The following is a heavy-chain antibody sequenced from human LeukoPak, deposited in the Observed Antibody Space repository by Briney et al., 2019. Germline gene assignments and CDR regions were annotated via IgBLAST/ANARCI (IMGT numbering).Heavy chain of an antibody. V-gene: IGHV4-39*07. CDR3: ARMRSYWYFDL. CDR1: GDSIRSSSYF. CDR2: SYYTGNT. Sequence: SETPSLTCTVSGDSIRSSSYFWGWIRQSPGQGLEWIGTSYYTGNTYYNPSLKSRVTISLDTSRNQFSLRLTSVIVADTALYYCARMRSYWYFDLWGRGTLVAVSS. D-gene: IGHD2-15*01. J-gene: IGHJ2*01.